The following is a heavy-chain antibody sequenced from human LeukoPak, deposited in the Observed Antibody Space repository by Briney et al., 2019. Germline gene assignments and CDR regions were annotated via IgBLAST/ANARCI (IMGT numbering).Heavy chain of an antibody. CDR2: MNPNSGNT. CDR3: ARGWGALYYFDY. V-gene: IGHV1-8*01. Sequence: ASVKVSCKASGYTFTSYDINWVRQATGQGLEWMGWMNPNSGNTGYAQKFQGRVTMARNTSISTAYMELSSLRSEDTAVYCCARGWGALYYFDYWGQGTLVTVSS. J-gene: IGHJ4*02. D-gene: IGHD3-16*01. CDR1: GYTFTSYD.